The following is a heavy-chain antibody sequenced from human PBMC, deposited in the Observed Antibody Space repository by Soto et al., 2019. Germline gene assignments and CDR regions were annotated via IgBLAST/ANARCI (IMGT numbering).Heavy chain of an antibody. CDR1: GGSFSGYY. V-gene: IGHV4-34*01. D-gene: IGHD3-9*01. CDR2: INHSGST. CDR3: ARVHYDILTGYYNDY. J-gene: IGHJ4*02. Sequence: SETLSLTCAVHGGSFSGYYWSWIRQPPGKGLEWIGEINHSGSTNYNPSLKSRVTISVDTSKNQFSLKLSSVTAADTAVYYCARVHYDILTGYYNDYWGQGTLVTVSS.